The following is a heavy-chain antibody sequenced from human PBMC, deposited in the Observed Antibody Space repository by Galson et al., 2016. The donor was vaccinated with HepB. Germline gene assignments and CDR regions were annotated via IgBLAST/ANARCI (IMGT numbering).Heavy chain of an antibody. J-gene: IGHJ4*02. CDR1: GFTFRSYG. V-gene: IGHV3-30*03. CDR2: ITYHGRNQ. Sequence: SLRLSCAASGFTFRSYGLQWVRQAPGKGPEWLAIITYHGRNQFYADSVKGRFTISRDDSRNSVYLQMDSLREEDTAVYYCGKWDWNDPAGWGQGTLVSVSS. CDR3: GKWDWNDPAG. D-gene: IGHD1-1*01.